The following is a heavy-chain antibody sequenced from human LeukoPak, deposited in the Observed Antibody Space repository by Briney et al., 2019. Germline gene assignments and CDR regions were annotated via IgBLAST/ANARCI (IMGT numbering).Heavy chain of an antibody. CDR1: GYSCTPYW. D-gene: IGHD6-6*01. Sequence: GESLKISCKGSGYSCTPYWIACVRQMPGKRVDWMGIIYPGDSDSRYSPALQGQVTTSADTSISTAYLQWSSLKASDTAIYYCTSHIIEARPSYAFDIWGQGTMVTVSS. CDR3: TSHIIEARPSYAFDI. V-gene: IGHV5-51*01. J-gene: IGHJ3*02. CDR2: IYPGDSDS.